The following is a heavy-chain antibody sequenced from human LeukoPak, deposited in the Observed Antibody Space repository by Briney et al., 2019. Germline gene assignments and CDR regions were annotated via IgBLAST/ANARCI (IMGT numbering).Heavy chain of an antibody. CDR3: ARYAASSTSY. CDR1: GYTFTSYD. J-gene: IGHJ4*02. Sequence: ASVKVSCKASGYTFTSYDINWVRQATGQGLEWMGSMNPNSGNTGYAQKFQGRVTMTRNTSISTAYMELSSLRSEDTAVYYCARYAASSTSYWGQGTLVTVSS. D-gene: IGHD2-2*01. CDR2: MNPNSGNT. V-gene: IGHV1-8*01.